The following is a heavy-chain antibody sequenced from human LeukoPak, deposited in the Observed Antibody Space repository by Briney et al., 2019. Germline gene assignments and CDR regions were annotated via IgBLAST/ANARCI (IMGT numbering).Heavy chain of an antibody. CDR2: INPNNGGT. Sequence: ASVTVSCKTSGYSFTDYYMHWVRQAPGQGLEWMGWINPNNGGTSTAQKFQGRITMTRDTSITTVYMEVSWLTSDDTAIYYCARADRLDGSPYLIGPWGQGTLVTVSS. CDR3: ARADRLDGSPYLIGP. CDR1: GYSFTDYY. D-gene: IGHD1-26*01. V-gene: IGHV1-2*02. J-gene: IGHJ5*02.